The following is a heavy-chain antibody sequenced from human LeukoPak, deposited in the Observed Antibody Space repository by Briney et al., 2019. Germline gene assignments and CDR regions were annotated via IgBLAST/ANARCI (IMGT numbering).Heavy chain of an antibody. J-gene: IGHJ4*02. V-gene: IGHV3-21*01. CDR3: ARDPGSSSYADY. CDR1: GFTFSSYT. CDR2: ISSSSYI. Sequence: GGSLTLSCAASGFTFSSYTMNWVRQAPGKGLEWVSSISSSSYIYYADSVKGRFTISRDNAKNSLYLQMNSLRAEDTAVYYCARDPGSSSYADYWGQGTLVTVSS. D-gene: IGHD6-13*01.